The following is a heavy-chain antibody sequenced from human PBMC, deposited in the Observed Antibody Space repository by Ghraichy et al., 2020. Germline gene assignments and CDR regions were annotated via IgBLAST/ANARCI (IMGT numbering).Heavy chain of an antibody. CDR1: GFTFSDYY. D-gene: IGHD3-3*01. V-gene: IGHV3-11*01. CDR2: MSPSGNDI. CDR3: TRADYDFSSKIDY. Sequence: LSLTCAASGFTFSDYYMSWIRQAPGRGLEWVSYMSPSGNDIYYADSVLGRFTISRDNDKNSLFLQMNGLRAEDTAIYYCTRADYDFSSKIDYWGRGTPVTVSS. J-gene: IGHJ4*02.